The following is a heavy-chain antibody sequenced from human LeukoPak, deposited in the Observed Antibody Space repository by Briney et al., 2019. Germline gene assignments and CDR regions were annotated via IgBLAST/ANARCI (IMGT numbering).Heavy chain of an antibody. J-gene: IGHJ4*02. V-gene: IGHV4-59*01. CDR3: ARDLYDHDSSGYYEF. Sequence: SETLSLTCTVSGGSISGYYWSWIRQPPGKALEWIGYIYESESTDYNPSLKSRVTISRDTSKNQVSLKLTSVTTADTAVYYCARDLYDHDSSGYYEFWGQGTLVTVSS. D-gene: IGHD3-22*01. CDR2: IYESEST. CDR1: GGSISGYY.